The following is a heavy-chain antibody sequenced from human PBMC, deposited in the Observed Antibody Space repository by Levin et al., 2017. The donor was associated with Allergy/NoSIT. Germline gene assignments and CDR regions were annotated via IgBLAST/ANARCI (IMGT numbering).Heavy chain of an antibody. CDR3: TRPLTELTQLEGDY. CDR1: GFTFSGSA. J-gene: IGHJ4*02. CDR2: IRSKANSYAT. D-gene: IGHD1-14*01. Sequence: GGSLRLSCAASGFTFSGSAMHWVRQASGKGLEWVGRIRSKANSYATAYAASVKGRFTISRDDSKNTAYLQMNSLKTEDTAVYYCTRPLTELTQLEGDYWGQGTLVTVSS. V-gene: IGHV3-73*01.